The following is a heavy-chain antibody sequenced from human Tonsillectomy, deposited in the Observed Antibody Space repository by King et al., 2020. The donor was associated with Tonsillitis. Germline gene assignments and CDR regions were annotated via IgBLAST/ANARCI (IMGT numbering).Heavy chain of an antibody. CDR1: GGSISSGSYY. CDR3: AREGYSSSPYYYHYYMDV. V-gene: IGHV4-61*02. J-gene: IGHJ6*03. D-gene: IGHD6-6*01. Sequence: VQLQESGPGLVKPSQTLSLTCTVSGGSISSGSYYWSWIRQPAGKGLEWIGRIYTSGSTNYNPSLKSRVTVSVDTSKNQFSLKLSCMTAADTAVYYCAREGYSSSPYYYHYYMDVWGKGTTVTVSS. CDR2: IYTSGST.